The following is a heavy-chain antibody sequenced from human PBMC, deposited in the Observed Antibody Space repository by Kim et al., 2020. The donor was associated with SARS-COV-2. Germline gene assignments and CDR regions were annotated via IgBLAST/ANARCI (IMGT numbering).Heavy chain of an antibody. CDR3: ARGYQKDSGWQYFNS. V-gene: IGHV3-23*01. Sequence: GGSLRLSCAASTFTFTNHAMSWLRQAPGKRLEWVSTVNGGGDRTFYSDSVKGRFTISRDNSRDTLSLQMDSLRVEDTALYYCARGYQKDSGWQYFNSWGQGTLVTVSS. CDR1: TFTFTNHA. D-gene: IGHD6-19*01. J-gene: IGHJ4*02. CDR2: VNGGGDRT.